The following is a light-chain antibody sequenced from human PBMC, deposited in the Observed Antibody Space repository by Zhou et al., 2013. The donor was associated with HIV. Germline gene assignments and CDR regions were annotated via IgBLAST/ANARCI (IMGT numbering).Light chain of an antibody. Sequence: DIQMTQSPSSLSASVGDRVTVTCRASQDIRNELAWYQQKPGKAPKRLIYTASSLQSGVPSRFRGSGSATEFTLTISSLQPEDFAIYYCQQSYSPIFTFGPGTRVDIK. CDR2: TAS. CDR1: QDIRNE. CDR3: QQSYSPIFT. V-gene: IGKV1-17*01. J-gene: IGKJ3*01.